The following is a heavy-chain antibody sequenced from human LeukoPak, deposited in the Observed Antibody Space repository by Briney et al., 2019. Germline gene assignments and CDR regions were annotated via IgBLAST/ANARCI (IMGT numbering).Heavy chain of an antibody. CDR2: IYSGGNT. Sequence: GGSLRLSCAASGFTVSSNYMSWVRQAPGKGLEWVSVIYSGGNTSYADSVKGRFTISRDNAKNSLYLQMNSLRAEDTAVYYCARDWGDYNYFDYWGQGTLVTVSS. V-gene: IGHV3-53*01. CDR3: ARDWGDYNYFDY. CDR1: GFTVSSNY. D-gene: IGHD4-17*01. J-gene: IGHJ4*02.